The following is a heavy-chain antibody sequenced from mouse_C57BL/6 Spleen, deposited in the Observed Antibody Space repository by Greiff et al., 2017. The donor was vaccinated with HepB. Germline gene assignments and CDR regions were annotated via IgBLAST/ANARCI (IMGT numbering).Heavy chain of an antibody. CDR1: GYTFTDYY. J-gene: IGHJ3*01. V-gene: IGHV1-26*01. Sequence: EVQLQQSGPELVKPGASVKISCKASGYTFTDYYMNWVKQSHGKSLEWIGDINPNNGGTSYNQKFKGKATLTVDKSSSTAYMELRSLTSEDSAVYDGAESQVGAGFAYWGQGTRVTVSA. D-gene: IGHD1-3*01. CDR2: INPNNGGT. CDR3: AESQVGAGFAY.